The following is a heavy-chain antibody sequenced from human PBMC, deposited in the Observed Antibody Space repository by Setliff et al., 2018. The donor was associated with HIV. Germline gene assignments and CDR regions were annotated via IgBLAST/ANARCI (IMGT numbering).Heavy chain of an antibody. CDR1: GGSISSDDHY. CDR2: IYHTGAT. Sequence: KPSETLSLTCTVSGGSISSDDHYWSWIRQPPGKGLEWIGYIYHTGATYYKSSLESRLTISVDTSKNQFSLKLNSVTAADTAVYFCARMSISASVYFDYWGQGSQVTV. CDR3: ARMSISASVYFDY. D-gene: IGHD6-25*01. V-gene: IGHV4-30-4*01. J-gene: IGHJ4*02.